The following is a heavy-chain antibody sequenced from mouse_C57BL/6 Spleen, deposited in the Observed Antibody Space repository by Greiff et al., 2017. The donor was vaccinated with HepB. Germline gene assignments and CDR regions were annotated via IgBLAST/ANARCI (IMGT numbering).Heavy chain of an antibody. J-gene: IGHJ1*03. CDR3: AYDGYYVGYWYFDV. V-gene: IGHV6-3*01. D-gene: IGHD2-3*01. CDR1: GFTFSNYW. CDR2: IRLKSDNYAT. Sequence: EVQLQESGGGLVQPGGSMKLSCVASGFTFSNYWMNWVRQSPEKGLEWVAQIRLKSDNYATHYAESVKGRFTISRDDSKSSVYLQMNNLRAEDTGIYYCAYDGYYVGYWYFDVWGTGTTVTVSS.